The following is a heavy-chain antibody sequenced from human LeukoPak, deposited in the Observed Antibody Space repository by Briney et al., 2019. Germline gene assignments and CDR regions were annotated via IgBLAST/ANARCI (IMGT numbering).Heavy chain of an antibody. D-gene: IGHD1-26*01. CDR1: GFTFSSHA. J-gene: IGHJ3*02. CDR3: ARKAQTGSHSGPFDI. V-gene: IGHV3-48*04. Sequence: PGGSLRLSCAASGFTFSSHAMNWVRQAPGKGLEWISSISTDSLTIKYADFVSGQFTISRDNAEPLRFLQMNSLRAEDTAVYYCARKAQTGSHSGPFDIWGQGTLVTVSS. CDR2: ISTDSLTI.